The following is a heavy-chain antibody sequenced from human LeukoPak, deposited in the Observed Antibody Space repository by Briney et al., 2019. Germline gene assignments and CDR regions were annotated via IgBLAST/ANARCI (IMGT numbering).Heavy chain of an antibody. CDR2: ISSSSSYI. J-gene: IGHJ4*02. CDR1: GFTFSSYS. D-gene: IGHD4-17*01. CDR3: ARDSYGDYYFDY. Sequence: GGSLRLSCAASGFTFSSYSMNWVRQAPGKGLEWVSSISSSSSYIYYADSVKGRFTISRDNAKNSLYLQMNSLRAEDTAVYYCARDSYGDYYFDYWGQGTLVTVSS. V-gene: IGHV3-21*01.